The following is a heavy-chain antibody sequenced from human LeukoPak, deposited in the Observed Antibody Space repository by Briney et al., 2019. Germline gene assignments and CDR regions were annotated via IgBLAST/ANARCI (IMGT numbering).Heavy chain of an antibody. D-gene: IGHD5-24*01. CDR3: TTRLQNHFDY. CDR1: GFTFSSYT. CDR2: ISDPHSGSET. Sequence: PGGSLRLSCAASGFTFSSYTMNWVRQALGQGLEWVSTISDPHSGSETHYADSVKGRFTISRDDSQNTLYLQMDSLRAEDTAVYYYTTRLQNHFDYWGQGTQVTVSS. J-gene: IGHJ4*02. V-gene: IGHV3-23*01.